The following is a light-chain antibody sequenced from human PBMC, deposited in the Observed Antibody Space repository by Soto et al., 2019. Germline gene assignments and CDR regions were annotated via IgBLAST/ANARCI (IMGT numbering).Light chain of an antibody. V-gene: IGLV2-14*03. Sequence: QSALTQPASVSGSPGQSITISCTGTSSDVGGYNFVSWYQQHPGKVPKLMIFDVNRRPSGVSDRFSGSKSGNTASLTISGLQSDYEGDYYCCSYTSSSTHVFRSGTKLTVL. CDR1: SSDVGGYNF. J-gene: IGLJ1*01. CDR3: CSYTSSSTHV. CDR2: DVN.